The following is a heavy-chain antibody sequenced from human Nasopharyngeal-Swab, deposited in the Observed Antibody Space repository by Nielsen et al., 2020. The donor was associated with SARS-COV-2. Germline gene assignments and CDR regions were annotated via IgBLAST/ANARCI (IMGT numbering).Heavy chain of an antibody. CDR2: IYRGDSDT. Sequence: KVSCKVSGYIFASYWLGWVRQMPGKGLEWMGIIYRGDSDTRYSPSFQGQVTISADKSISTAYLQWSSLKASDTAMYFCARLGIAAAAGTFDIWGQGTMVTVSS. J-gene: IGHJ3*02. V-gene: IGHV5-51*01. CDR3: ARLGIAAAAGTFDI. D-gene: IGHD6-13*01. CDR1: GYIFASYW.